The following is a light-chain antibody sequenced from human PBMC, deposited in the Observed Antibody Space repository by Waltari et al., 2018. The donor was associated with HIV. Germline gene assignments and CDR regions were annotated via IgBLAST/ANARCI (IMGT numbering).Light chain of an antibody. V-gene: IGLV1-40*01. Sequence: QSELTQPPSVSGAPGQRVTISCTGSSSNIGAGYAVHLYQPLPGTAPKLLIYGNSNRPSGVPDRFSGSKSGTSASLAITGLQAEDEADYYCQSYDSSLSPWVFGGGTKLTVL. CDR3: QSYDSSLSPWV. J-gene: IGLJ3*02. CDR2: GNS. CDR1: SSNIGAGYA.